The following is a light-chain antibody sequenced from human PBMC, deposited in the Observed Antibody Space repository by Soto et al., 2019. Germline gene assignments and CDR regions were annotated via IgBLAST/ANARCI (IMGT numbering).Light chain of an antibody. CDR3: QYHTDWPPYP. J-gene: IGKJ2*01. V-gene: IGKV3-11*02. CDR1: QSVGRY. Sequence: EMVLTQSPATLSLSPGDRATLSCRASQSVGRYLAWYQQRPGQAPRLLIYDSSNRVTGIPARFSGNGSGRAFTLTISSLEPEDFAVYYCQYHTDWPPYPFGQGTTLEI. CDR2: DSS.